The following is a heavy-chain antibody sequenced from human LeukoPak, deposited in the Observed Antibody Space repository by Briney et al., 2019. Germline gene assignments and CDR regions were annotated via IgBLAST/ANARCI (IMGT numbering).Heavy chain of an antibody. CDR1: GASISSDPYF. Sequence: PSETLSLTCSVSGASISSDPYFWTWIRQPPGEGLEWIGYISHRGSTFYNPSLKTRVTISADRSKNHFSLGLSSVTAADTAIYYCARGIYCGGSCYSGTDYWGQGTPVTVSS. D-gene: IGHD2-21*01. CDR2: ISHRGST. CDR3: ARGIYCGGSCYSGTDY. V-gene: IGHV4-30-2*01. J-gene: IGHJ4*02.